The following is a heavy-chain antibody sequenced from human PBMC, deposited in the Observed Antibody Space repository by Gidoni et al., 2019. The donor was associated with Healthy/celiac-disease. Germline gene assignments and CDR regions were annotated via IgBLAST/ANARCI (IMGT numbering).Heavy chain of an antibody. Sequence: EVQLVESGGGLVQPGRSLRLSCTASGFTFGDYAMSWVRQAPGKGLEWVGFIRSKAYGGTTEYAASVKGRFTISRDDSKSIAYLQMNSLKTEDTAVYYCTSSTSFPYYYYYGMDVWGQGTTVTVSS. J-gene: IGHJ6*02. CDR2: IRSKAYGGTT. CDR3: TSSTSFPYYYYYGMDV. V-gene: IGHV3-49*04. D-gene: IGHD2-2*01. CDR1: GFTFGDYA.